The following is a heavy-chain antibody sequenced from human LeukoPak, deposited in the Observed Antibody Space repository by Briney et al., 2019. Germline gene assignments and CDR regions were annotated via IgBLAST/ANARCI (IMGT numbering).Heavy chain of an antibody. J-gene: IGHJ4*02. CDR1: GFTFSSYS. Sequence: GGSLRLSCAASGFTFSSYSMTWVRQAPGKGLEWVSSISSSSSYIYYADSVKGRFTISRDNAKNSLYLQMNSLRAEDTAVYYCARGRSPYDFFDYWGQGTLVTVSS. CDR3: ARGRSPYDFFDY. D-gene: IGHD3-3*01. CDR2: ISSSSSYI. V-gene: IGHV3-21*01.